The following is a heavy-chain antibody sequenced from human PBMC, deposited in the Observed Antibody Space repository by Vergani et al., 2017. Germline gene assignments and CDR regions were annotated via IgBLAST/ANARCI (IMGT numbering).Heavy chain of an antibody. CDR1: GGSISSGSYY. D-gene: IGHD5-12*01. J-gene: IGHJ6*03. Sequence: QVQLQESGPGLVKPSQTLSLTCTVSGGSISSGSYYWSWIRQPAGKGLEWIGRIYTSGSTNYNPSLKSRVTMSVDTSKNQFSLKLSSVTAADTAVYYCARESAVATASWPGFNYYYYYMDVGGKGTTVTVSS. V-gene: IGHV4-61*02. CDR2: IYTSGST. CDR3: ARESAVATASWPGFNYYYYYMDV.